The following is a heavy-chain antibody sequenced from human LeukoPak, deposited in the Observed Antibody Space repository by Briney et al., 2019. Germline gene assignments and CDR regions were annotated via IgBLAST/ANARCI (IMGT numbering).Heavy chain of an antibody. CDR2: TSNHGNDG. CDR1: GFSFSSYA. V-gene: IGHV3-30*01. D-gene: IGHD2-2*01. J-gene: IGHJ4*02. Sequence: PGGSLRLSCTVSGFSFSSYAMHWVRQSPGKGLEWVAVTSNHGNDGFYADSVKGRFTISRDNSKKTLYLQMDSLRPEDTGAYYCTRDRGAMNDFDYWGQGTLVTVSS. CDR3: TRDRGAMNDFDY.